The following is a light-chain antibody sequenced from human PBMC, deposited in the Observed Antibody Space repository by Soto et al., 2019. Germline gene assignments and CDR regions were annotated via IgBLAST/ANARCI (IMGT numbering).Light chain of an antibody. CDR3: HQYSRFPRT. CDR2: KAS. CDR1: QSIRSW. J-gene: IGKJ1*01. V-gene: IGKV1-5*03. Sequence: DIQMTQSPSTLSASVGDRVTITCRASQSIRSWLAWYQQIPGKAPKLLIYKASSLQSGVPSRFSGSGSETEFTLTITGLQPDDFATYYCHQYSRFPRTFGQGTKVDIK.